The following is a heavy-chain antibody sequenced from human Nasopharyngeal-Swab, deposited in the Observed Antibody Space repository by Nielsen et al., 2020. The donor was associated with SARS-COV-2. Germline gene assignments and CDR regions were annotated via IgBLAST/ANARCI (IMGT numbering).Heavy chain of an antibody. CDR2: IYPGNSQT. J-gene: IGHJ5*01. Sequence: GGSLRLSCIGFGYSFANYWIGWVRQKPGKGLEWMGIIYPGNSQTKYSPTFQGQVTISAERSINTVYLQWKTLKASDSAVYFCARRAARDGYNYEVDPWGQGTLVTVSS. V-gene: IGHV5-51*01. CDR3: ARRAARDGYNYEVDP. CDR1: GYSFANYW. D-gene: IGHD5-24*01.